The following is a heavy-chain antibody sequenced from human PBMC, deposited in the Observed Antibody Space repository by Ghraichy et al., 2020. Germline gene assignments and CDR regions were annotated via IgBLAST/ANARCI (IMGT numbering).Heavy chain of an antibody. Sequence: ASVKVSCKTSGYTFTGYRIHWVRQAPGQGLEWMGWINPNTVDTNYVQKFQGRVAMTRDTSITTAYMELRSLRSDDTAVYYCARDVTLAAATTADYWGQGTLVTVSS. V-gene: IGHV1-2*02. CDR2: INPNTVDT. CDR3: ARDVTLAAATTADY. J-gene: IGHJ4*02. D-gene: IGHD6-25*01. CDR1: GYTFTGYR.